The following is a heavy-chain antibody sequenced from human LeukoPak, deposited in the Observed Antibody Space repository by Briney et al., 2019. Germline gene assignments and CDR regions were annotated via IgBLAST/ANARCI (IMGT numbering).Heavy chain of an antibody. Sequence: PGGSLRLSCAASGFTFSSYSMNWVRQAPGKGLEWVSSISSSSSYIYYADSVKGRFTISRDNAKNSLYLQMNSLRAEDTAVYYCARGGAYYDSSGYYQEAFDIWGQGTMVTVSS. CDR1: GFTFSSYS. CDR2: ISSSSSYI. J-gene: IGHJ3*02. V-gene: IGHV3-21*01. D-gene: IGHD3-22*01. CDR3: ARGGAYYDSSGYYQEAFDI.